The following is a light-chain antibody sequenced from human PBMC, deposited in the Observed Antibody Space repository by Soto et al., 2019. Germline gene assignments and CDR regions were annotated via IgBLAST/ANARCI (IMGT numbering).Light chain of an antibody. CDR3: SSYTSRTTLV. V-gene: IGLV2-14*01. CDR2: ELT. CDR1: GSDVGGYNY. Sequence: QSALTQPASVSGSPGQSITISCTGTGSDVGGYNYVSWYQQHPGKVPRLLIYELTERPSGISNRFFGSKSGNTASLTISGLQAEDEADYYCSSYTSRTTLVFGGGTKVTVL. J-gene: IGLJ3*02.